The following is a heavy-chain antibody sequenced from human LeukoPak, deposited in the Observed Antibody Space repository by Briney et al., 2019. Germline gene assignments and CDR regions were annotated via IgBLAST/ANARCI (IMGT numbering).Heavy chain of an antibody. CDR1: GFTFSSYG. V-gene: IGHV3-30*18. CDR2: ISYDGSNK. J-gene: IGHJ4*02. Sequence: GGSLRLSCAASGFTFSSYGMHWVRQAPGKGLEWVAVISYDGSNKYYADSVKGRFTISRGNSKNTLYLQMNSLRAEDTAVYYCAKDYGYSSSWYGGFDYWGQGTLVTVSS. D-gene: IGHD6-13*01. CDR3: AKDYGYSSSWYGGFDY.